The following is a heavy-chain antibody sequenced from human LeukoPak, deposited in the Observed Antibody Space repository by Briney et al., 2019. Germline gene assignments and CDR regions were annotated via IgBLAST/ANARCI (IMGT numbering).Heavy chain of an antibody. V-gene: IGHV3-30-3*01. J-gene: IGHJ4*02. CDR3: ARDAHSGYDN. Sequence: GGSLRLSCAASGFTFSSYAMHWVRQAPGKGLEWVAVISYDGSNKYYADSVKGRFTISRDNSKNTLYLQMNSLRAEDTAVYYCARDAHSGYDNWGQGTLVTVSS. CDR2: ISYDGSNK. CDR1: GFTFSSYA. D-gene: IGHD5-12*01.